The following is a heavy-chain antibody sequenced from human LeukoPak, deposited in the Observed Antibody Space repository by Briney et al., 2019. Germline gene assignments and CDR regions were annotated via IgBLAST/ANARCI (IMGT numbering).Heavy chain of an antibody. CDR2: ISYTGGET. CDR1: GGSINSYY. Sequence: PSETLSLTCTVSGGSINSYYWSWIRQLPGKGLEWIGYISYTGGETNYNPSLKSRLTISVDTSKNQFSLMLTSVTAADTAVYYRARQPGGTAAFDIWAQGTMVTVSS. V-gene: IGHV4-59*08. CDR3: ARQPGGTAAFDI. D-gene: IGHD1-14*01. J-gene: IGHJ3*02.